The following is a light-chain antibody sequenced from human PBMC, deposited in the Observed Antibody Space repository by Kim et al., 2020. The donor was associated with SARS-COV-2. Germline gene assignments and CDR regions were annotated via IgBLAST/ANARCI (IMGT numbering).Light chain of an antibody. J-gene: IGKJ4*02. V-gene: IGKV1-17*03. CDR3: LQHNNYPLT. Sequence: ASVGDRVSITCRASQAISNYLAWFQWRPGKVPKRLIYGASSLQSGVPSRFSGSGSGTEFTLTISNLQPEDFATYYCLQHNNYPLTFGGGTKVDIK. CDR1: QAISNY. CDR2: GAS.